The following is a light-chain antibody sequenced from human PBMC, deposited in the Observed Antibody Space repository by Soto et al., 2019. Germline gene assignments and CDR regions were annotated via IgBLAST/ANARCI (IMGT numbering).Light chain of an antibody. V-gene: IGKV1-5*03. CDR2: NAS. CDR3: PHYSSDSEA. Sequence: DIQMTQPPSTLSGSVGDRVTITCRASQTSRSWLAWYQQKPGKAPKLLLYNASPLKRGVPSRFSGGGAVTEFTLTSSSLQPGAFATYSCPHYSSDSEAFGPGTKVEIK. CDR1: QTSRSW. J-gene: IGKJ1*01.